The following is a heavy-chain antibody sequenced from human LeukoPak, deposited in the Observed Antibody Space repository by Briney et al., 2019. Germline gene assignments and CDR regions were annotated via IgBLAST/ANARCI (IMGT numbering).Heavy chain of an antibody. D-gene: IGHD4-11*01. CDR2: INLDGSET. CDR3: ARGYSDWLR. Sequence: GGSLRLSCAASGFTFSNYGMPWVRQGPGEGLEWLANINLDGSETHFVDSVKGRFTISRDNAKNPLSLQMSGLRVEDTAVYYGARGYSDWLRWGQGTQVTVSS. CDR1: GFTFSNYG. J-gene: IGHJ4*02. V-gene: IGHV3-7*01.